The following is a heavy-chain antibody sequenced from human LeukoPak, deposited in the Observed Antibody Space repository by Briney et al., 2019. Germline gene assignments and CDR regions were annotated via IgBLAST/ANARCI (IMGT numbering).Heavy chain of an antibody. CDR1: GGSFSGYY. Sequence: SETLSLTCAVYGGSFSGYYWSWIRQPPGKGLEWIGEINHSGSTNYNPSLKSRVTISVDTSKNQFSLKLSSVTAADTAVYYCASCDYYDSSGYPHAFDIWGQGTMVTVSS. CDR3: ASCDYYDSSGYPHAFDI. CDR2: INHSGST. V-gene: IGHV4-34*01. J-gene: IGHJ3*02. D-gene: IGHD3-22*01.